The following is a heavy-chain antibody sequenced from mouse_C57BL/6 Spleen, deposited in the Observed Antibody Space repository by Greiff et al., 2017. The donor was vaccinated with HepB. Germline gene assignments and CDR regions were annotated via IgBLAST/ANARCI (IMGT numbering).Heavy chain of an antibody. CDR1: GYSFTGYY. CDR3: ARDTTVVATGAMDY. D-gene: IGHD1-1*01. V-gene: IGHV1-31*01. Sequence: VQLKQSGPELVKPGASVKISCKASGYSFTGYYMHWVKQSHGNILDWIGYIYPYNGVSSYNQKFKGKATLTVDKSSSTAYMELRSLTSEDSAVYYCARDTTVVATGAMDYWGQGTSVTVSS. CDR2: IYPYNGVS. J-gene: IGHJ4*01.